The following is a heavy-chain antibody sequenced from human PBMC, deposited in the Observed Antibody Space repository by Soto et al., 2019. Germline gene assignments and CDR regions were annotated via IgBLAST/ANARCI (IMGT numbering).Heavy chain of an antibody. J-gene: IGHJ6*02. Sequence: SETLSLTCTVSGGSISSYYWSWIRQPPGKGLEWIGYIYYSGSTNYNPSLKSRVTISVDTSKNQFSLKLSSVTAADTAVYYCARDSLLRGHSNPRDYYYYGMDVWGQGTTVTVSS. CDR3: ARDSLLRGHSNPRDYYYYGMDV. D-gene: IGHD4-4*01. CDR1: GGSISSYY. CDR2: IYYSGST. V-gene: IGHV4-59*13.